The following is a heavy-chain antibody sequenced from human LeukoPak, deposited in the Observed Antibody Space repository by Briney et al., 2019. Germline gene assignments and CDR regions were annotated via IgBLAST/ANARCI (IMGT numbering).Heavy chain of an antibody. Sequence: GESLKISCKGSGYSFTSYWIGRVRQMPGKGLEWMGIIYPGDSDTRYSPSFQGQVTISADKSISTAYLQWSSLKASDTAMYYCARLVGDYYDSSGYSRPDAFDIWGQGTMVTVSS. CDR1: GYSFTSYW. D-gene: IGHD3-22*01. J-gene: IGHJ3*02. CDR2: IYPGDSDT. V-gene: IGHV5-51*01. CDR3: ARLVGDYYDSSGYSRPDAFDI.